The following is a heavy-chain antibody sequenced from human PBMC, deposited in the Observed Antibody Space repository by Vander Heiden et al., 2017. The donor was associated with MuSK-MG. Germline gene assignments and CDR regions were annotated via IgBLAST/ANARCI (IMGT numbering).Heavy chain of an antibody. CDR2: INTNNGNT. D-gene: IGHD3-22*01. V-gene: IGHV1-18*01. CDR3: ARVDMLYFDRRGYQSYNWLDP. J-gene: IGHJ5*02. CDR1: GYSFITYG. Sequence: QVQLVQSGAEVRKPGASVKVSCKASGYSFITYGISWVRQAPGQGLEWMGWINTNNGNTDYAQNLQGRVTMTADASTSTAFMELRGLGSDDTAVYYCARVDMLYFDRRGYQSYNWLDPWGREPWSPSPQ.